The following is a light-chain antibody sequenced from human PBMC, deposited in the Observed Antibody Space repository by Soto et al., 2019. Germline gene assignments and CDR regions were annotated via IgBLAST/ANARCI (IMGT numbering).Light chain of an antibody. Sequence: EIVMTQSPATLSVSPGERATLSCRASQSVSSNLAWYQQKPGQTPRLLIYGASTRVTGIPARFSGSGSGTEFTLTISNLQSEDFAVYYCQQYNNCPPWTFGQWTEVDIK. J-gene: IGKJ1*01. CDR3: QQYNNCPPWT. CDR1: QSVSSN. V-gene: IGKV3-15*01. CDR2: GAS.